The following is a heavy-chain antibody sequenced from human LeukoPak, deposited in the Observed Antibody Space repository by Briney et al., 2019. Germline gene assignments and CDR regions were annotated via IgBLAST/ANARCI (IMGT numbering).Heavy chain of an antibody. D-gene: IGHD3-10*01. CDR1: GYTFTSYY. V-gene: IGHV1-46*01. CDR3: ARDSGREFSGN. CDR2: INPSGGST. J-gene: IGHJ4*02. Sequence: ASVKVSCKASGYTFTSYYMHWVRQAPGQGLEWMGIINPSGGSTSYAQKFQGRVTMTRDMSTSTVYMELSSLRSEDTAVYYCARDSGREFSGNWGQGTLVTVSS.